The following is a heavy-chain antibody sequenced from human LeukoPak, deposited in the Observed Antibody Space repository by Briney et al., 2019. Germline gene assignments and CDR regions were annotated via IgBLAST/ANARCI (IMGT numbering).Heavy chain of an antibody. Sequence: GGSLRLSCAASGFTFSSYGMHWVRQAPGKGLEWVAFIRYDGSNKYYADSVKGRFTISRDNSTNTLYLHINSLRVEDTALYFCARKAGGGGAPLDFWGQGTRVTVSS. D-gene: IGHD2-21*01. CDR2: IRYDGSNK. J-gene: IGHJ4*02. CDR1: GFTFSSYG. V-gene: IGHV3-30*02. CDR3: ARKAGGGGAPLDF.